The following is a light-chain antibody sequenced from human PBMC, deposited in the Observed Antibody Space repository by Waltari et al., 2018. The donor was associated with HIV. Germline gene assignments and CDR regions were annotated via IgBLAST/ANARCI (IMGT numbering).Light chain of an antibody. CDR2: GIS. J-gene: IGKJ1*01. CDR1: RSVPCNY. Sequence: EIVLTQSPGTLSLSPGERATVSCRASRSVPCNYLAWYQQKPGQAPRLLIYGISSRATGVPDRFSGSGSATDFTLTINRLEPEDFATYYCQQYGSSPRTFGQGTKVESK. CDR3: QQYGSSPRT. V-gene: IGKV3-20*01.